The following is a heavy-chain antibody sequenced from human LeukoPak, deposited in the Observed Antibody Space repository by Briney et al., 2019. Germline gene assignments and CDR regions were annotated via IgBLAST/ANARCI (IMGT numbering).Heavy chain of an antibody. J-gene: IGHJ4*02. D-gene: IGHD6-19*01. Sequence: SETPSLTCTVSGGSISSYYWSWIRQPPGKGLEWIGYIYYSGSTNYNPSLKSRVTISVDTSKNQFSLKLSSVTAADTAVYYCARVSGWQPPDYWGQGTLVTVSS. CDR1: GGSISSYY. V-gene: IGHV4-59*01. CDR2: IYYSGST. CDR3: ARVSGWQPPDY.